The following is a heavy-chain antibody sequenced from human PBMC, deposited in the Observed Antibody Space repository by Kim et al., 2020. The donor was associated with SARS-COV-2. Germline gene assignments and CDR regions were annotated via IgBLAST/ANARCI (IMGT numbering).Heavy chain of an antibody. CDR3: ASITMINFDY. J-gene: IGHJ4*02. CDR2: GT. V-gene: IGHV1-2*02. Sequence: GTNYAQKFQGRVTMTRDTSISTAYMELSRLRSDDTAVYYCASITMINFDYWGQGTLVTVSS. D-gene: IGHD3-22*01.